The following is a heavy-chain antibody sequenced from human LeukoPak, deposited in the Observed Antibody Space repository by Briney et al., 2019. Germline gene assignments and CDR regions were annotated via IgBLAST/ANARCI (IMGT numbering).Heavy chain of an antibody. CDR2: INPNSGGT. Sequence: ASVKVSCKVSGYTLTELSMHWVRQAPGQGLEWMGWINPNSGGTNYAQKFQGRVTMTRDTSISTAYMELSRLRSDDTAVYYCARDRTDYWGQGTLVTVSS. CDR1: GYTLTELS. V-gene: IGHV1-2*02. J-gene: IGHJ4*02. CDR3: ARDRTDY.